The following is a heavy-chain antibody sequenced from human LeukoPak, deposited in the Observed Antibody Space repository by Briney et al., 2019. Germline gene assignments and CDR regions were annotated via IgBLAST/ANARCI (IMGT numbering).Heavy chain of an antibody. CDR3: ARGAHGYSYGYRYYYYGMDV. J-gene: IGHJ6*02. CDR1: GGSFSGYY. CDR2: INHSGST. V-gene: IGHV4-34*01. Sequence: SETLSLTCAVYGGSFSGYYWSWIRQPPGKGLEWIGEINHSGSTNYNPSLKSRVTISVDTSKNQFSLKLSSVTAADTAVYYCARGAHGYSYGYRYYYYGMDVWGQGTTVTVSS. D-gene: IGHD5-18*01.